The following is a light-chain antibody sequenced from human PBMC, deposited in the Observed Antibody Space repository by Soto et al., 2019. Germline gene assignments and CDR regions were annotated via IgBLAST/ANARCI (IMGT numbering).Light chain of an antibody. V-gene: IGKV3-11*01. CDR2: DAF. J-gene: IGKJ1*01. Sequence: EIVLTQSPATLSLSPGERGTLSCRASQSVSSDLAWYQQKPGQAPRLLIYDAFHRATGIPARFSGSGSGTDFTLTISSLEPEDFAVYYCQQRRNWPLTFGQGTKVHIK. CDR3: QQRRNWPLT. CDR1: QSVSSD.